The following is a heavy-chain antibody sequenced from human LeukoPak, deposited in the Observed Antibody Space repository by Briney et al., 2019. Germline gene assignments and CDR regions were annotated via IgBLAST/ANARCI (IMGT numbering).Heavy chain of an antibody. J-gene: IGHJ3*01. CDR3: ARGRDYAFDV. D-gene: IGHD3-10*01. V-gene: IGHV3-48*02. CDR1: GVTLRSES. CDR2: SSSSTTTM. Sequence: GGSLRLSCAASGVTLRSESMNWVRQAPGKGLEWISHSSSSTTTMYYADSVKGRFTTSRDNTKNSLYLQLESLRDEDTAIYYCARGRDYAFDVWGQETMVTVSS.